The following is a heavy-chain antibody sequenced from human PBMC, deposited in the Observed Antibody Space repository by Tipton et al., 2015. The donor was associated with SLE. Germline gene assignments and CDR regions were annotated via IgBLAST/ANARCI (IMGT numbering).Heavy chain of an antibody. CDR1: GGSISSSSYY. V-gene: IGHV4-39*01. D-gene: IGHD6-19*01. Sequence: TLSFTCTVSGGSISSSSYYWGWIRQPPGKGLEWIGSIYYSGSTYYNPSLKTRVTISVDTSKNQFSLKLSSVTAADTAVYYCATGWYYFDYWGQGTLLTVSS. CDR2: IYYSGST. CDR3: ATGWYYFDY. J-gene: IGHJ4*02.